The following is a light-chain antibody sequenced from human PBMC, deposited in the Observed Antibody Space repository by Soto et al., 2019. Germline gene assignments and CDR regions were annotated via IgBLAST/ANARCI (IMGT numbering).Light chain of an antibody. CDR1: QSVXSN. J-gene: IGKJ4*02. CDR3: QQYDNWPTKT. CDR2: ADT. Sequence: EIVLTQCPGNLSLSPGDRATLSCMASQSVXSNLGWYKQKPGQSPRTIIXADTTRATGIPVRFSGSGSGKEFTLTISSLQSEDVCVYYCQQYDNWPTKTFGGGTKVDIK. V-gene: IGKV3-15*01.